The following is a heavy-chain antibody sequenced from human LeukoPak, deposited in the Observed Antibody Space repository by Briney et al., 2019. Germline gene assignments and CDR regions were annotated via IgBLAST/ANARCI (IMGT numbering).Heavy chain of an antibody. Sequence: SETLSLTCSVSGGSINSYYWSWIRQPPGKGLEWIGYIYYSGSTNYNPSLKSRVTISVDTSKNQFSLKLSSVTAADTAVYYCARVVTQHYYYYGMDVWGQGTTVTVSS. J-gene: IGHJ6*02. D-gene: IGHD5-18*01. CDR3: ARVVTQHYYYYGMDV. CDR2: IYYSGST. CDR1: GGSINSYY. V-gene: IGHV4-59*01.